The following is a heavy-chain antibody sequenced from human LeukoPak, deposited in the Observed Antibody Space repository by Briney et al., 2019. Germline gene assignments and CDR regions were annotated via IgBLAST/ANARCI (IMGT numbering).Heavy chain of an antibody. CDR1: DDSFSSHY. J-gene: IGHJ3*02. D-gene: IGHD4-23*01. CDR3: ARHGWRKFNGGNSVVDAFDI. V-gene: IGHV4-59*08. CDR2: ISYIGST. Sequence: SETLSLTCAVSDDSFSSHYWTWIRQPPGKGLKWIGYISYIGSTNYNPSLKSRVTISVDTSKNQFSLKLSSVTAADTAVYYCARHGWRKFNGGNSVVDAFDIWGQGTMVTVSS.